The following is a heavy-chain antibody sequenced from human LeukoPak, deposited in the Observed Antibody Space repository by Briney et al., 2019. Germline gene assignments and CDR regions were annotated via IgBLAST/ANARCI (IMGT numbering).Heavy chain of an antibody. Sequence: ASVKVSCKASGYTFTTYGISWVRQAPGQGLEWMGWISTYSGATNYVQNLQGRVTMTTDTSTTTAYMELRSLRADDTAVYYCARVSISSWYAAIDYWGQGTLVTVSS. D-gene: IGHD6-13*01. V-gene: IGHV1-18*01. CDR2: ISTYSGAT. CDR1: GYTFTTYG. CDR3: ARVSISSWYAAIDY. J-gene: IGHJ4*02.